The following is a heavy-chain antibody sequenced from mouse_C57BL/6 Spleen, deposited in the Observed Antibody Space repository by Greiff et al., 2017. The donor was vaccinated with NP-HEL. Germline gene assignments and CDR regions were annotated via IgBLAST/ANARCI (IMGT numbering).Heavy chain of an antibody. CDR2: IDPSDSYT. J-gene: IGHJ3*01. D-gene: IGHD2-4*01. CDR3: ARKRDYDELAY. V-gene: IGHV1-59*01. CDR1: GYTFTSYW. Sequence: QVQLQQPGAELVRPGTSVKLSCKASGYTFTSYWMHWVKQRPGQGLEWIGVIDPSDSYTNYNQKFKGKATLTVDTSSSTAYMQLSSLTSEDSAVYYCARKRDYDELAYWGQGTLVTVSA.